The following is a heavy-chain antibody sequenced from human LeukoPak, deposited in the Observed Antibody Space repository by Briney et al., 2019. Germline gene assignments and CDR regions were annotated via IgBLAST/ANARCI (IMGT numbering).Heavy chain of an antibody. V-gene: IGHV3-7*01. Sequence: PGGSLRFSCAASGFTFSSYWMSWVRQAPGKGLEWVANIKQDGSEKYYVDSVKGRFTISRDNVKNSLYLQMNSLRAEDTAVYSCARVNDYDSGSLYRPIDYWGQGTLVTVSS. J-gene: IGHJ4*02. CDR3: ARVNDYDSGSLYRPIDY. CDR2: IKQDGSEK. CDR1: GFTFSSYW. D-gene: IGHD3-10*01.